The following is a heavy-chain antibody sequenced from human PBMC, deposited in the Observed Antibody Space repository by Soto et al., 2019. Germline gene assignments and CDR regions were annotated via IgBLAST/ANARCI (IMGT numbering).Heavy chain of an antibody. CDR3: ARDQSWHDLVWLFDP. Sequence: SVKVSCKASGGTFSSYAISWVRQAPGQGLEWMGGIIPIFGTANYAQKFQGRVTITADESTSTAYMELSSLRSEDTAVYYCARDQSWHDLVWLFDPWGQGTLVTVSS. CDR1: GGTFSSYA. CDR2: IIPIFGTA. V-gene: IGHV1-69*13. J-gene: IGHJ5*02. D-gene: IGHD1-1*01.